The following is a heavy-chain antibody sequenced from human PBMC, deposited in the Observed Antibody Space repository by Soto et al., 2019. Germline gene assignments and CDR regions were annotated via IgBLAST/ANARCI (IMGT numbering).Heavy chain of an antibody. CDR2: IYYSGST. CDR1: GGSISSYY. Sequence: SETLSLTCTVSGGSISSYYWSWIRQPPGKGLEWIGYIYYSGSTNYNPSLKSRVTISVDTSKNQFSLKLSSVTAADTAVYYCASGLYYDFWSGYYTFDYWGQGTLVTVSS. V-gene: IGHV4-59*08. D-gene: IGHD3-3*01. CDR3: ASGLYYDFWSGYYTFDY. J-gene: IGHJ4*02.